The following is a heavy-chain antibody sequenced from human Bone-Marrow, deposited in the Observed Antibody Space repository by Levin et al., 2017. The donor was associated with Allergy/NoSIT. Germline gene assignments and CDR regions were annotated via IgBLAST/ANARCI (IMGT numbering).Heavy chain of an antibody. CDR3: ARDQSIAAHSRNYYYYGMDV. V-gene: IGHV3-21*01. D-gene: IGHD6-6*01. CDR1: GFTFSSYS. J-gene: IGHJ6*02. CDR2: ISSSSSYI. Sequence: SCAASGFTFSSYSMNWVRQAPGKGLEWVSSISSSSSYIYYADSVKGRFTISRDNAKNSLYLQMNSLRAEDTAVYYCARDQSIAAHSRNYYYYGMDVWGQGTTVTVSS.